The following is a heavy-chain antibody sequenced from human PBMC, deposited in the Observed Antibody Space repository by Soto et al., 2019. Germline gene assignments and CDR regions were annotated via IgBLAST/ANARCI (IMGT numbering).Heavy chain of an antibody. D-gene: IGHD3-3*01. CDR2: IYYSGST. CDR1: GGSISSYY. V-gene: IGHV4-59*01. J-gene: IGHJ4*02. CDR3: ARHAILRFFDY. Sequence: SETLSLTCTVSGGSISSYYWSWIRQPPGKGLEWIGYIYYSGSTNYNPSLKSRVTISVDTSKNQFSLKLSSVTAADTAVYYCARHAILRFFDYWGQGTLVTVSS.